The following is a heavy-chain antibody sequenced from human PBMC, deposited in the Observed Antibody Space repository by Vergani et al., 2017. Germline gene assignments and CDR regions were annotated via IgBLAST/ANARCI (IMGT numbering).Heavy chain of an antibody. Sequence: QVQLVESGGGVVQPGRSLRLSCAASGFTFSSYAMHWVRQAPGKGLEWVAVISYDGSNKYYADSVKGRFTISRDNSKNTLYLQMNSLRAEDTAVYYCARYLEGGGGVVPRRRGLDYWGQGTLVTVSS. D-gene: IGHD2-21*01. CDR1: GFTFSSYA. CDR3: ARYLEGGGGVVPRRRGLDY. J-gene: IGHJ4*02. CDR2: ISYDGSNK. V-gene: IGHV3-30-3*01.